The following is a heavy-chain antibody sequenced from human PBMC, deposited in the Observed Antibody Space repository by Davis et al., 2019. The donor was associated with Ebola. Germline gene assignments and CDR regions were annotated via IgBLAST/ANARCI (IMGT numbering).Heavy chain of an antibody. D-gene: IGHD6-19*01. V-gene: IGHV4-59*01. J-gene: IGHJ4*02. CDR3: ARALYSSGSFDY. Sequence: SETLSLTCAVYGGSFSGYYWSWIRQPPGKGLEWIGYIYYSGSTNYNPSLKSRVTISVDTSKNQFSLKLSSVTAADTAVYYCARALYSSGSFDYWGQGTLVTVSS. CDR2: IYYSGST. CDR1: GGSFSGYY.